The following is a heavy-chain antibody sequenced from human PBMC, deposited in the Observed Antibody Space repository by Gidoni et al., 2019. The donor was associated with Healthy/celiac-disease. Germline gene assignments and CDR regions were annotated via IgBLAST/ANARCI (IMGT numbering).Heavy chain of an antibody. CDR2: FDPEDSET. V-gene: IGHV1-24*01. J-gene: IGHJ5*02. Sequence: QVQLVQSGAEVKKPGASVKVPCKVSGYTLTELSMHWVRQEPVKGLEWMGGFDPEDSETMYAQKFQGRVTMTEDTSTDTAYMELSSLRSEDTAVYYCATVLGYCSSTSCKNWFDPWGQGTLVTVSS. CDR1: GYTLTELS. D-gene: IGHD2-2*01. CDR3: ATVLGYCSSTSCKNWFDP.